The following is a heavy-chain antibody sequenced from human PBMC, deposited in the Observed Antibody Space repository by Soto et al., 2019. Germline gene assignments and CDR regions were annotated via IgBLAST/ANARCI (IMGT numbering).Heavy chain of an antibody. CDR3: AKDAVGATYYFGY. J-gene: IGHJ4*02. CDR2: ISGSGGST. D-gene: IGHD1-26*01. V-gene: IGHV3-23*01. CDR1: GLRMSSSS. Sequence: PGGSLRVSCAPCGLRMSSSSTAWGVRAQCKGLEWVSAISGSGGSTYYADSVKGRFTISRDNSKNTLYLQMNSLRAEDTAVYYCAKDAVGATYYFGYLGQGTLVTVYS.